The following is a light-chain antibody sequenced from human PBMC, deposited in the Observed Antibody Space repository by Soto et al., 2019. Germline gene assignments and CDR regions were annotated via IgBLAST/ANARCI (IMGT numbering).Light chain of an antibody. CDR1: QSVSSSY. V-gene: IGKV3D-20*01. J-gene: IGKJ5*01. CDR3: QQYGSSPIT. CDR2: DTS. Sequence: EILLTQSPATLSLSPGERGSLSCGASQSVSSSYVAWYQHKPGLAPRLLIHDTSSRAIGIPDRLSGSKSGTNFTLTIRRMEPEDVGMYYCQQYGSSPITFGQGTRLEIK.